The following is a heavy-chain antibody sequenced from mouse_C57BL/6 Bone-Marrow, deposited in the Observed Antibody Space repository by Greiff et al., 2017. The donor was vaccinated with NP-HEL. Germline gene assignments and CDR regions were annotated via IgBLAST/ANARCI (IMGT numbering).Heavy chain of an antibody. J-gene: IGHJ4*01. CDR1: GFNINDYY. V-gene: IGHV14-2*01. CDR2: IDPEDGET. D-gene: IGHD4-1*01. Sequence: VQLQQSGAELVKPGASVKLSCTASGFNINDYYMHWVKQRTEQGLAWIGRIDPEDGETKYAPKFQGQATITADTSSNTAYLQLSSLTSEDTAVYYGARYWVSTGYYAMDYWGQGTSVTVSS. CDR3: ARYWVSTGYYAMDY.